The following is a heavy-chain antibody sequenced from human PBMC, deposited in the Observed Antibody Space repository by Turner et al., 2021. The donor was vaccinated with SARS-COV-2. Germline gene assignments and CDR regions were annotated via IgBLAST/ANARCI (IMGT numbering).Heavy chain of an antibody. D-gene: IGHD2-8*01. V-gene: IGHV4-30-4*01. Sequence: QVQLQESGPGLVKPSQTLSLTCTVSGGSISSGDYYWSWIRQPPGKWLEWIGYIYYSGSTFYNPSLKSRVTISVDTSKNQFSLKLSSLTAADTAVYYCARVVVLRRAYFDYCGQGTLVTVSS. CDR2: IYYSGST. J-gene: IGHJ4*02. CDR3: ARVVVLRRAYFDY. CDR1: GGSISSGDYY.